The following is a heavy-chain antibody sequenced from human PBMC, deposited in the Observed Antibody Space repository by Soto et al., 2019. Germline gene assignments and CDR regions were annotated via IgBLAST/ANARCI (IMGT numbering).Heavy chain of an antibody. Sequence: EVQLLESGGGLVQPGGSLRLSCAASGFTFSSYAMSWVRQAPGKGLEWVSAITGGGGSTFYADSVKGRFTISRDNSKNTLFLQMNSLRAEDTAVYYCAKDRYYYDSSGPKHLRGVSAGPLDYWGQGTLVTVSS. V-gene: IGHV3-23*01. CDR2: ITGGGGST. CDR1: GFTFSSYA. J-gene: IGHJ4*02. D-gene: IGHD3-22*01. CDR3: AKDRYYYDSSGPKHLRGVSAGPLDY.